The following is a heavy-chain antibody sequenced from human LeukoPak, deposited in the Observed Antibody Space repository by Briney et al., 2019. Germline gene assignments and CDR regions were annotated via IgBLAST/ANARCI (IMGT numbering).Heavy chain of an antibody. CDR2: ISGSTGST. CDR3: ARDRDGYNYDAFDI. V-gene: IGHV3-23*01. Sequence: GGSLRLSCAASRFTFSSYAMSWVRQTPGKGLEWVSSISGSTGSTYYADSVKGRFTISRDNSKNTVYVQMNSLRAEDTAVYYCARDRDGYNYDAFDIWGQGTMVTVSS. J-gene: IGHJ3*02. D-gene: IGHD5-24*01. CDR1: RFTFSSYA.